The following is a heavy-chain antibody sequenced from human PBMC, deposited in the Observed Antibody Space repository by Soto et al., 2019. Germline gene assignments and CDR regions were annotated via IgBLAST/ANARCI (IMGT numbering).Heavy chain of an antibody. V-gene: IGHV3-30*18. CDR2: ISYDGSNK. D-gene: IGHD4-17*01. J-gene: IGHJ3*02. CDR1: GFTFSSYG. CDR3: AKPDMTTVTGGAFDI. Sequence: GGSLRLSCAASGFTFSSYGMHWVRQAPGKGLEWVAVISYDGSNKYYADSVKGRFTISRDNSKNTLYLQMNSLRAEDTAVYYCAKPDMTTVTGGAFDIWGQGTMVTVSS.